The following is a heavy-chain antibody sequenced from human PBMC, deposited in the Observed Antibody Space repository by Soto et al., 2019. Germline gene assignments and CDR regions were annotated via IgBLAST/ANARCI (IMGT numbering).Heavy chain of an antibody. Sequence: QVQLQESGPGLVKPSQTLSLTCTVSGGSISSGGYYWSWIRQHPGKGLEWIGYIYYSGSTYYNPSLKSRVTISVDTAKNQFSLKLSSVTAADTAVYYCARGGSSSPYFDSCGQGTLVTVSS. D-gene: IGHD6-13*01. V-gene: IGHV4-31*03. CDR3: ARGGSSSPYFDS. CDR2: IYYSGST. J-gene: IGHJ4*02. CDR1: GGSISSGGYY.